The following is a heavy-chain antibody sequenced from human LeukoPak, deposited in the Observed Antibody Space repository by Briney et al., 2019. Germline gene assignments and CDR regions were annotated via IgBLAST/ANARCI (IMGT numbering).Heavy chain of an antibody. CDR1: GFTFSTYA. CDR2: IGGSGGST. Sequence: GGSLRLSCAASGFTFSTYAMSWVRQAPGKGLEWVSAIGGSGGSTYYTDSVKGRFAISRDNSKNTLYLLMNSLRAEDTAVYYCAKRYRSSTSCFYYMDVWGNGTTVTVSS. V-gene: IGHV3-23*01. CDR3: AKRYRSSTSCFYYMDV. D-gene: IGHD2-2*01. J-gene: IGHJ6*03.